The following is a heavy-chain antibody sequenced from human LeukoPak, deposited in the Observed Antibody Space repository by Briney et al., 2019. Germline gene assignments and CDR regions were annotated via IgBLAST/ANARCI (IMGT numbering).Heavy chain of an antibody. Sequence: PSQTLSLTCAVSGGSISSGGYSWSWIRQPPGKGLEWIGYIYHSGSTYYNPSLKSRVTISVDRSKNQFSLKLSSVTAADTAVYYCARFLSGATMKAFDIWGQGTMVTVSS. D-gene: IGHD3-22*01. J-gene: IGHJ3*02. V-gene: IGHV4-30-2*01. CDR3: ARFLSGATMKAFDI. CDR1: GGSISSGGYS. CDR2: IYHSGST.